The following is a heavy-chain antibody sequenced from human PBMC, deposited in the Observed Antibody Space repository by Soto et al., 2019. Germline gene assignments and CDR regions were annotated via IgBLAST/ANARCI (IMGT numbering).Heavy chain of an antibody. CDR1: GFTFSLYS. CDR3: ARAVTWGLDV. V-gene: IGHV3-48*02. Sequence: EVQLVESGGGLVQLGGSLRLSCEASGFTFSLYSMSWVRQAPGKGLEWVSYISRSSTGIHYADSVKGRFTISRDDATNSRHLQMNSLRDGDTAVYYCARAVTWGLDVWGQGTTVSISS. CDR2: ISRSSTGI. D-gene: IGHD3-10*01. J-gene: IGHJ6*02.